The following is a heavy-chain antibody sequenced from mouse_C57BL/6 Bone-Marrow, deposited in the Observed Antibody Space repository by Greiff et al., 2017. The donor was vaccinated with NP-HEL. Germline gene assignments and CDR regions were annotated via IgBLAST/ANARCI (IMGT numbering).Heavy chain of an antibody. Sequence: EVQLQQSGAELVRPGASVKLSCTASGFNIKDYYMHWVKQRPEQGLEWIGRIDPEDGDTKYAPKFQGKATMTADTSSNAAYLQLSSLTSEDTAVYYCTTWSNYPWFAYWGQGTLVTVSA. V-gene: IGHV14-1*01. D-gene: IGHD2-5*01. J-gene: IGHJ3*01. CDR3: TTWSNYPWFAY. CDR1: GFNIKDYY. CDR2: IDPEDGDT.